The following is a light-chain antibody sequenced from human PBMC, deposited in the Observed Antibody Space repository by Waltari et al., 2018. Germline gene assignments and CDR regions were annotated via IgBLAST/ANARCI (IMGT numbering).Light chain of an antibody. CDR1: SSNIGSNS. CDR3: AAWDDSLNSVI. J-gene: IGLJ2*01. V-gene: IGLV1-44*01. Sequence: RVTISCSGSSSNIGSNSVHWYRHLPGSAPKLLIYVNNQRLSGVPDRFSGSKSGTSASLAISGLRSEDEADYFCAAWDDSLNSVIFGGGTKVTVL. CDR2: VNN.